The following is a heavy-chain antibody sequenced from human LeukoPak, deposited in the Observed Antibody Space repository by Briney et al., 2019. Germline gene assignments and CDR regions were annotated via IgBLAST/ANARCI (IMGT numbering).Heavy chain of an antibody. Sequence: ASVKVSCKASGYTFTDYYMHWVRQAPGQGLEWMGWINPKSGNTNYPQKFQGRVTMTRDTSTSTVYMELSSLRSEDTAVYYCARAMIVRSGEDYWGQGTLVTVSS. J-gene: IGHJ4*02. V-gene: IGHV1-2*02. CDR1: GYTFTDYY. CDR3: ARAMIVRSGEDY. CDR2: INPKSGNT. D-gene: IGHD3-22*01.